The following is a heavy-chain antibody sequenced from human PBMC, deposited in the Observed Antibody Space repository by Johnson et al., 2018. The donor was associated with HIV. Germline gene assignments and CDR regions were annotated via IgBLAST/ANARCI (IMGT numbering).Heavy chain of an antibody. D-gene: IGHD6-13*01. Sequence: VQLVESGGGLVQPGGSLRLSCAASGFMFSRYAMHWVRQAPGKGLEWVAVISYDGSNKYYADSVKGRFTISRDNSKNTLYLQMNSLRTEDTAVYYCARDARYSRSWPDAFDIWGQGTMVTVSP. CDR3: ARDARYSRSWPDAFDI. CDR2: ISYDGSNK. CDR1: GFMFSRYA. J-gene: IGHJ3*02. V-gene: IGHV3-30-3*01.